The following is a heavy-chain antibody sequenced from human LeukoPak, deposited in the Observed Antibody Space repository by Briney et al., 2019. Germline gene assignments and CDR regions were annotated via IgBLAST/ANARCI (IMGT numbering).Heavy chain of an antibody. J-gene: IGHJ6*03. CDR2: IKHSGSS. CDR3: ARGSRDGYTYYKDV. CDR1: GGSFSGYS. V-gene: IGHV4-34*01. D-gene: IGHD5-24*01. Sequence: SGTLSLTCAVFGGSFSGYSWSWIRQPPGKGLEWIGEIKHSGSSNYNPSLKSRVTIFLDKSKNQFSLKLSSVTAADTAVYYCARGSRDGYTYYKDVWGKGTTVTVSS.